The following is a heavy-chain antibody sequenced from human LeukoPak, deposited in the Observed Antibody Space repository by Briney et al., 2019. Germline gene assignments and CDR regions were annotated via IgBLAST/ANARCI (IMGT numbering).Heavy chain of an antibody. V-gene: IGHV3-30-3*01. D-gene: IGHD2-2*01. CDR3: ARSSVPAARVGYYYYGMDV. CDR1: GFTFSSYA. Sequence: GRSLRLSCAASGFTFSSYAMHWVRQAPGEGLEWVAVISYDGSNKYYADSVKGRFTISRDNSKNTLYLQMNSLRAEDTAVYYCARSSVPAARVGYYYYGMDVWGQGTTVTVSS. J-gene: IGHJ6*02. CDR2: ISYDGSNK.